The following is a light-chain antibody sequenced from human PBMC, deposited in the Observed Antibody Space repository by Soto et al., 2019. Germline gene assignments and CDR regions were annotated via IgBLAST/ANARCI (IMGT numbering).Light chain of an antibody. CDR1: QSVGRN. J-gene: IGKJ4*01. V-gene: IGKV3-15*01. Sequence: EIVMTQSPATLSVSPGERATLSCRASQSVGRNLAWYQQKPGQAPRLLIYGASTRATGIPARFSGGGSGTEFTLTISSLQSEDFGIYSCQQYNHWPPLTFGGGTKVEIK. CDR2: GAS. CDR3: QQYNHWPPLT.